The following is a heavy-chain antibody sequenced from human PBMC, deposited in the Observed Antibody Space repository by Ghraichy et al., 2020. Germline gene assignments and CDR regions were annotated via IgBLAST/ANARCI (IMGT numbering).Heavy chain of an antibody. J-gene: IGHJ6*02. Sequence: LNISCAASGFTFSKYGMHWVRQAPGQGLEWVAVVSYDGSSKNYADSGRFTISRDNSKNTLFLQMNFVRPEDTAVYYCAKERDTSGYYSFRGDYYGMDVWGQGTTVTVSS. CDR1: GFTFSKYG. V-gene: IGHV3-30*18. CDR2: VSYDGSSK. D-gene: IGHD3-22*01. CDR3: AKERDTSGYYSFRGDYYGMDV.